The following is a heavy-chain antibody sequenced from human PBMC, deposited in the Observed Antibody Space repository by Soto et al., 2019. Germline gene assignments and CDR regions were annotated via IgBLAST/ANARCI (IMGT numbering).Heavy chain of an antibody. Sequence: EVQLLESGGGLVQPGGSLRLSCAASGFTFTSYTMTWVRQAPGKGLEWVSLISRSGETQYHADSVKGRFTISRDNSKNTLYLQMNSLRVEDTALYYCAKGRTTFTDISSWRTFDYWGQGTLVTVSS. J-gene: IGHJ4*02. CDR3: AKGRTTFTDISSWRTFDY. CDR2: ISRSGETQ. D-gene: IGHD3-22*01. CDR1: GFTFTSYT. V-gene: IGHV3-23*01.